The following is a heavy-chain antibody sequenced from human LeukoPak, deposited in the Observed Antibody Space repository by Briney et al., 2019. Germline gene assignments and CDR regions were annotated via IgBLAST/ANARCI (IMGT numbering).Heavy chain of an antibody. CDR3: ARGGPLGYCSGDRCAPYFDH. D-gene: IGHD2-15*01. CDR1: GGSLGLYY. J-gene: IGHJ4*02. Sequence: SETLSLTCTVSGGSLGLYYWSWIRQLPERGLQYIGFISYSGTTNYNTSLKSRLNISLETSKNQFSLKLSSVTAADTAVYYCARGGPLGYCSGDRCAPYFDHWGQGALVAVSS. CDR2: ISYSGTT. V-gene: IGHV4-59*01.